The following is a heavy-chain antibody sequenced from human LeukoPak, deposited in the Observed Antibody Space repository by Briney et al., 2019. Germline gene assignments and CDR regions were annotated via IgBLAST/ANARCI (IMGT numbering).Heavy chain of an antibody. CDR2: ISYDGSNK. CDR3: ARIDYYDSSGYLAPFDY. J-gene: IGHJ4*02. Sequence: PGGSQRLSCAASGFTFSSYAMHWVRQAPGKGLEWVAVISYDGSNKYYADSVKGRFTISRDNSKNTLYLQMNSLRAEDTAVYYCARIDYYDSSGYLAPFDYWGQGTLVTVSS. V-gene: IGHV3-30-3*01. CDR1: GFTFSSYA. D-gene: IGHD3-22*01.